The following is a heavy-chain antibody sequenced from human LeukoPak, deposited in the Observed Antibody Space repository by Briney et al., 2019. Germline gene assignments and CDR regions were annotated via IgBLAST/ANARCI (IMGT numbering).Heavy chain of an antibody. J-gene: IGHJ4*02. Sequence: GASVKVSCKASGYTFTGYYMHWVRQAPGQGLEWMGRINPNSGGTNYAQEFQGRVTMTRDTSISTAYMELSSLRSEDTAVYYCARDFLDYGDYDGVDYWGQGTLVTVSS. D-gene: IGHD4-17*01. CDR3: ARDFLDYGDYDGVDY. CDR2: INPNSGGT. V-gene: IGHV1-2*06. CDR1: GYTFTGYY.